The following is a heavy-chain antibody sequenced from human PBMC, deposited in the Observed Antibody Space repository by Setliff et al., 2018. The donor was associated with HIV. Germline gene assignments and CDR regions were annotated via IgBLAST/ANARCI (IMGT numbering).Heavy chain of an antibody. CDR2: VYYNWAT. CDR1: GDSFNGSHYL. J-gene: IGHJ4*02. Sequence: PSETLSLTCTVSGDSFNGSHYLWGWIRQPPGKGLEWVGNVYYNWATHYNPSLKNRVTISVDTSKNQFSLRLTSVTAADTAVYYCAREPDYWGQGILVTVS. CDR3: AREPDY. V-gene: IGHV4-39*07.